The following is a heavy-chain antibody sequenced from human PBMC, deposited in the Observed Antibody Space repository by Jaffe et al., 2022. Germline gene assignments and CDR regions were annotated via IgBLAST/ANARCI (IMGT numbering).Heavy chain of an antibody. CDR1: GYTFTGYY. Sequence: QVQLVQSGAEVKKPGASVKVSCKASGYTFTGYYMHWVRQAPGQGLEWMGRINPNSGGTNYAQKFQGRVTMTRDTSISTAYMELSRLRSDDTAVYYCARDGYSTPRLYYYYYYMDVWGKGTTVTVSS. D-gene: IGHD4-4*01. J-gene: IGHJ6*03. CDR3: ARDGYSTPRLYYYYYYMDV. CDR2: INPNSGGT. V-gene: IGHV1-2*06.